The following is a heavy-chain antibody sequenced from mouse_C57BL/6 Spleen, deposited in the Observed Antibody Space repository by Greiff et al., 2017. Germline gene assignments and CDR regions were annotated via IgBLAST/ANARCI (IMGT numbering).Heavy chain of an antibody. D-gene: IGHD1-1*01. CDR2: IDPSDSET. J-gene: IGHJ4*01. CDR3: ARRGSSTEYAMDY. V-gene: IGHV1-52*01. Sequence: QVQLQQPGAELVRPGSSVKLSCKASGYTFTSYWMHWVKQRPIQGLEWIGNIDPSDSETHYNQKFKDKATLTVDKSSSTAYMQLSSLTSEDSAVYYCARRGSSTEYAMDYWGQGTSVTVSS. CDR1: GYTFTSYW.